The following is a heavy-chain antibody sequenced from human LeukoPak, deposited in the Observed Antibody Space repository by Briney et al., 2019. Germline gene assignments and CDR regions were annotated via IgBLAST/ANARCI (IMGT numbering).Heavy chain of an antibody. CDR1: GYTFTGYY. CDR2: INPNSGGT. V-gene: IGHV1-2*02. CDR3: ARGGYYDSSGYYTY. J-gene: IGHJ4*02. D-gene: IGHD3-22*01. Sequence: ASVTVSCKASGYTFTGYYMHWVRQAPGQGLEWMGWINPNSGGTNYAQKFQGRVTMTRDTSISTAYMELSRLRSDDTAVYYCARGGYYDSSGYYTYWGQGTLVTVSS.